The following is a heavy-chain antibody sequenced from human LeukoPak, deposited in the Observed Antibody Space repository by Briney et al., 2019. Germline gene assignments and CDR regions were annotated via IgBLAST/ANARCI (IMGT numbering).Heavy chain of an antibody. D-gene: IGHD6-19*01. CDR3: ARGGGVAGTPYNSYVY. V-gene: IGHV4-59*01. CDR2: IYYSGST. CDR1: GGSISSYY. Sequence: PSETLSLTCTVSGGSISSYYWSWVRQPRGKGLEWIGYIYYSGSTHYNPSLKSRVTISVDTSKNQFSLKLSSVTAADTAVYYCARGGGVAGTPYNSYVYWGQGTLVTVSS. J-gene: IGHJ4*02.